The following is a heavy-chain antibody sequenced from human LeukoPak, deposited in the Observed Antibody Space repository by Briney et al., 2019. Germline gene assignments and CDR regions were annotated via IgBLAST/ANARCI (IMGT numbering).Heavy chain of an antibody. D-gene: IGHD4-11*01. V-gene: IGHV4-34*01. CDR1: GGSFSGYY. J-gene: IGHJ5*02. CDR2: INHSGST. Sequence: SETLSLTCAVYGGSFSGYYWSWIRQPPGKGLEWIGEINHSGSTNYNPSLRSRVTISVDSPKNQFSLMLSSVTAADTAVYYCARGYYSNWFDPWGQGTLVTVSS. CDR3: ARGYYSNWFDP.